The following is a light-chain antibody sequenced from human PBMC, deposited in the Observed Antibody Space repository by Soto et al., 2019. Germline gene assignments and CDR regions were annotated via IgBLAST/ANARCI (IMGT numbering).Light chain of an antibody. V-gene: IGKV3-11*01. CDR2: DAS. Sequence: EIVLTQSPATLSLSPGEIASLSCRASPSVSSNLAWYQQKPGKAPRLLISDASNRAPGIPARFTGSGSVSDFTLTISSLEPDDFSVYYCQQRSNWPYTFGQGTKLE. J-gene: IGKJ2*01. CDR1: PSVSSN. CDR3: QQRSNWPYT.